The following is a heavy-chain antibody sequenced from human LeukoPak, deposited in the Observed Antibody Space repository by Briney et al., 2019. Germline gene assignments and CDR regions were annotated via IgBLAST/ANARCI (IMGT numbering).Heavy chain of an antibody. J-gene: IGHJ4*02. D-gene: IGHD3-10*01. CDR1: GFTFSSYA. CDR2: ISYDGSNK. CDR3: ARAFDTMVRGVYNHLLDY. V-gene: IGHV3-30*04. Sequence: GGSLRLSCAASGFTFSSYAMHWVRQAPGKGLEWVAVISYDGSNKYYADSVKGRFTISRDNSKNTLYLQMNSLRAEDTAVYYCARAFDTMVRGVYNHLLDYWGQGTLVTVSS.